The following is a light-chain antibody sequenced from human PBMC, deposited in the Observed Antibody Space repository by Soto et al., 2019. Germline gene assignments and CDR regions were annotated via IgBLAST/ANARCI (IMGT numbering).Light chain of an antibody. J-gene: IGLJ1*01. V-gene: IGLV2-14*01. Sequence: QSALTQAVSVSGSPGHSITISCTGTSSDVGGYNYVSWYQQHPGKAPKLMIYDVTNRPSGVSNRFSGSKSGNTASLTISGLQAEDEADYYCSSYTGSTTLGVFGTGTKVTVL. CDR1: SSDVGGYNY. CDR3: SSYTGSTTLGV. CDR2: DVT.